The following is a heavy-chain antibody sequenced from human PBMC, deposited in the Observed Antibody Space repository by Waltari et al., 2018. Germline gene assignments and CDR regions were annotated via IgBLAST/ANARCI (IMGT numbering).Heavy chain of an antibody. CDR2: SNDGNGNT. Sequence: QVQLVQSGAEVQKPGASVKVSCQASGYTFTSYAMHWVRQAPGQRLEWMGGSNDGNGNTKYAQEFQGRVTITRDTSASTAYMELSSLRSEDMAVYYCARSSGSYSMDVWGQGTTVTVSS. J-gene: IGHJ6*03. CDR1: GYTFTSYA. D-gene: IGHD1-26*01. CDR3: ARSSGSYSMDV. V-gene: IGHV1-3*02.